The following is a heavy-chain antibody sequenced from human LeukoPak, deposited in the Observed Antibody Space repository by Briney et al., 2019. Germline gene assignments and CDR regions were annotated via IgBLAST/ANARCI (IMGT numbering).Heavy chain of an antibody. Sequence: ASVKVSCKASGYTFTSYYMHWVRQAPGQGLEWMGIINPSGGSTSYAQKFQGRVTMTRDTSTRTVYMELSSLRAEDTAVYYCARDGSDIVVVVAASWGGSNWFDPWGQGTLVTVSS. J-gene: IGHJ5*02. D-gene: IGHD2-15*01. CDR3: ARDGSDIVVVVAASWGGSNWFDP. CDR1: GYTFTSYY. V-gene: IGHV1-46*01. CDR2: INPSGGST.